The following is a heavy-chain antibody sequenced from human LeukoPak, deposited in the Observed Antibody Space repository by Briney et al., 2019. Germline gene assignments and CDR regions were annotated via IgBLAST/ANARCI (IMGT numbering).Heavy chain of an antibody. D-gene: IGHD5-18*01. CDR3: AKVGEVDTAMVLFDY. V-gene: IGHV3-23*01. J-gene: IGHJ4*02. CDR2: ISGSGGST. Sequence: GGSLRLSCAASGFSFGSYALSWVRQAPGKGLEWVSAISGSGGSTYYADSVKGRFTISRDNSKNTLYLQMNSLRAEDTAVYYCAKVGEVDTAMVLFDYWGQGTLVTVSS. CDR1: GFSFGSYA.